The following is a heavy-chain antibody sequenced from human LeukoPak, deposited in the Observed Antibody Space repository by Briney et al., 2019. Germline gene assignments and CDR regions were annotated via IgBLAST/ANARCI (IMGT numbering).Heavy chain of an antibody. CDR3: ARDLSRDQDPGSPPPYWYFDL. J-gene: IGHJ2*01. D-gene: IGHD2-15*01. CDR2: INPNSGGA. Sequence: ASGRASCNASGYTDTGYDMHWWRQSAGQGLEWMGWINPNSGGANSAQKFPGRVTVTRSTAIRTAYIELRRLRSDDTAVYYCARDLSRDQDPGSPPPYWYFDLRGRGTLVTVSS. V-gene: IGHV1-2*02. CDR1: GYTDTGYD.